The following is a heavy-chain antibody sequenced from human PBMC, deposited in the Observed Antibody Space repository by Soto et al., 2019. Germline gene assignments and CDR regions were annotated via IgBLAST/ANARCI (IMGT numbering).Heavy chain of an antibody. J-gene: IGHJ4*02. Sequence: QLQLVESGGGVVQPGRSLRLSCAASGFTFSDYGMHWVRQAPGTGLEWVAVISYDGSDKYYADSVKGRFTISRDNSKNRLHLQMNSLRAEDTVVYYCATMERLFDYWGQGTLVTVSS. CDR2: ISYDGSDK. D-gene: IGHD3-3*01. CDR1: GFTFSDYG. V-gene: IGHV3-30*03. CDR3: ATMERLFDY.